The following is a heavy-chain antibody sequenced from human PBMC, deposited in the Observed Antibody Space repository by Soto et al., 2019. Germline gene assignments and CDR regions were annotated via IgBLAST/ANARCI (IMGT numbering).Heavy chain of an antibody. CDR2: IIPIFGTA. D-gene: IGHD5-18*01. J-gene: IGHJ4*02. CDR3: ARMKFRGYSYGDEIDY. Sequence: QVQLVQSGAEVKKPGSSVKVSCKASGGTSSSYAISWVRQAPGQGLEWMGGIIPIFGTANYAQKFQGRVTITADKSTSTAYMELSSLRSEDTAVYYCARMKFRGYSYGDEIDYWGQGTLVTVSS. CDR1: GGTSSSYA. V-gene: IGHV1-69*06.